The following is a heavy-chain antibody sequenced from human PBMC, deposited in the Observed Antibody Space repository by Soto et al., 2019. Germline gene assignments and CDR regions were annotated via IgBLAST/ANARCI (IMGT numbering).Heavy chain of an antibody. Sequence: GGSLRLSCAASGFTFSNYDMHWVRQATGKGLEWVSAIGTAGDTYYVDSVKGRFTISRENARNSLYLQMNSLRDEDTAVYYCARVLLGYGGFEDFFDYWGQGNLVTVSS. V-gene: IGHV3-13*01. CDR2: IGTAGDT. J-gene: IGHJ4*02. D-gene: IGHD5-12*01. CDR1: GFTFSNYD. CDR3: ARVLLGYGGFEDFFDY.